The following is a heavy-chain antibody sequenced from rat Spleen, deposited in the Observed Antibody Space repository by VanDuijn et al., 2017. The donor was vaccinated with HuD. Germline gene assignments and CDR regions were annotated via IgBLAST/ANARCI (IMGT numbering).Heavy chain of an antibody. CDR1: GFSLTDYS. CDR3: TRGSYSSPYVMDA. V-gene: IGHV2S63*01. D-gene: IGHD1-2*01. CDR2: MWSGGST. J-gene: IGHJ4*01. Sequence: EVQLKESGPGLVQPSQTLSLTCTVSGFSLTDYSVHWVRQPPGKGLEWMGGMWSGGSTAYNSALKSRLSISRDTSKSQVFLKMNSLQTEDTAIYYCTRGSYSSPYVMDAWGQGASVTVSS.